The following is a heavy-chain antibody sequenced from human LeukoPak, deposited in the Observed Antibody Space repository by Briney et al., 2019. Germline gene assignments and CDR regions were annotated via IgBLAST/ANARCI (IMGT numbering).Heavy chain of an antibody. J-gene: IGHJ4*02. CDR3: ARGSSDGYFDY. V-gene: IGHV1-46*01. D-gene: IGHD6-6*01. Sequence: ASVKVSCKASGYTFTSYYVHWVRQAPGQGLEWMGIINPSGGSTSYVQKFQGRVTMTRDTSTSTVYMELSSLRSEDTAVYYCARGSSDGYFDYWGQGTLVTVSS. CDR1: GYTFTSYY. CDR2: INPSGGST.